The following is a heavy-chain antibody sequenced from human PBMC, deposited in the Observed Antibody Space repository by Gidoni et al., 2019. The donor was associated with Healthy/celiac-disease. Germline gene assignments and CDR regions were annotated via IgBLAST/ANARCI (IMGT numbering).Heavy chain of an antibody. CDR2: ISGSGGST. CDR1: GFTFSSYA. J-gene: IGHJ4*02. V-gene: IGHV3-23*01. D-gene: IGHD3-22*01. CDR3: AKDGRYYYDSSGYYHFDY. Sequence: EVQLLESGGGLVQPGGSLRLSCGASGFTFSSYAMSWVRQAPGKGLEWVSAISGSGGSTYYADSVKGRFTISRDNSKNTLYLQMNSLRAEDTAVYYCAKDGRYYYDSSGYYHFDYWGQGTLVTVSS.